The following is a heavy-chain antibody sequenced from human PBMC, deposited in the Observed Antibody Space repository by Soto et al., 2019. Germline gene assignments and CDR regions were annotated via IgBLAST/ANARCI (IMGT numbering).Heavy chain of an antibody. Sequence: GGSLRLSCAASGFTFSSYALGWVRQGPGKGLEWVAVVSIGGSTHYADSVRGRFTISRDNSKNTLSLQMDSLTAEDTAVYFCAKRRGAGGHFDYWGQGA. CDR3: AKRRGAGGHFDY. J-gene: IGHJ4*02. V-gene: IGHV3-23*01. D-gene: IGHD2-15*01. CDR2: VSIGGST. CDR1: GFTFSSYA.